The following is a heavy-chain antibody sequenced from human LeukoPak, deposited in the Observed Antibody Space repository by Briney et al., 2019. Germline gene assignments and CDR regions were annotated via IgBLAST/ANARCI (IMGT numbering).Heavy chain of an antibody. CDR1: GFTFSSYS. CDR3: ARAPPPPAAFKYYFDY. D-gene: IGHD2-2*01. CDR2: ISSSSSYI. Sequence: KAGGSLRLSCAASGFTFSSYSMNWVRQAPGKGLEWVSSISSSSSYIYYADSVKGRFTISRDNAKNSLYLQMNSLRAEDTAVYYCARAPPPPAAFKYYFDYWGQGTLVTVSS. V-gene: IGHV3-21*01. J-gene: IGHJ4*02.